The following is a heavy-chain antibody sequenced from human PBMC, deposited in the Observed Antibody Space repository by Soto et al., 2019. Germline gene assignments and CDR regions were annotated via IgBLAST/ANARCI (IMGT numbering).Heavy chain of an antibody. CDR3: ARGVGSALSDY. J-gene: IGHJ4*02. V-gene: IGHV1-3*04. D-gene: IGHD1-26*01. CDR2: INTGNGNT. CDR1: GYTFTSYA. Sequence: ASVKVSCKASGYTFTSYAMHWVRQAPRQRLEWMGWINTGNGNTKYSQKFQGRATITRDTSASTAYMELSSLRSEDTAVYYGARGVGSALSDYWGQGTLVTVSS.